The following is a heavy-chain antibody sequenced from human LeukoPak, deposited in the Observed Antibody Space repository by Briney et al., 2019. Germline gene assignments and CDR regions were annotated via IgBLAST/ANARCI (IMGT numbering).Heavy chain of an antibody. Sequence: PSQTLSLTCTVSGGSISSGSYYWSWIRQPVGKGLEWIGRIYTSGSTNYNPSLKSRVTISVDTSKNQFSLKLSSVTAADTAVYYCARWVPGIATPSDAFDIWGQGTMVTVSS. CDR2: IYTSGST. CDR1: GGSISSGSYY. J-gene: IGHJ3*02. V-gene: IGHV4-61*02. D-gene: IGHD5-24*01. CDR3: ARWVPGIATPSDAFDI.